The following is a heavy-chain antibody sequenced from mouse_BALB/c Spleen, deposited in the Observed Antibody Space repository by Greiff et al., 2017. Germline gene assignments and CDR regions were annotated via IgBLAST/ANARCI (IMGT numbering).Heavy chain of an antibody. CDR2: ISYSGST. Sequence: VQLKESGPGLVKPSQSLSLTCTVTGYSITSDYAWNWIRQFPGNKLEWMGYISYSGSTSYNPSLKSRISITRDTSKNQFFLQLNSVTTEDTATYYCARAATASWFAYWGQGTLVTVSA. CDR3: ARAATASWFAY. J-gene: IGHJ3*01. D-gene: IGHD1-2*01. V-gene: IGHV3-2*02. CDR1: GYSITSDYA.